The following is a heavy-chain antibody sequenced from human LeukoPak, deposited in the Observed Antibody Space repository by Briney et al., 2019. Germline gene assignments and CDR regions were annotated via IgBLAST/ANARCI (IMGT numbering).Heavy chain of an antibody. CDR3: AREGRIVVVPSQ. V-gene: IGHV3-7*01. CDR1: GFTFSSYW. CDR2: IKKDGSEK. D-gene: IGHD2-2*01. Sequence: PGGSLRLSCAASGFTFSSYWMSRVRQAPGKGLEWVANIKKDGSEKNYVDSVKGRFTISRDNAKNSLYLQMNSLRAEDTAVYYCAREGRIVVVPSQWGQGTLVTVSS. J-gene: IGHJ4*02.